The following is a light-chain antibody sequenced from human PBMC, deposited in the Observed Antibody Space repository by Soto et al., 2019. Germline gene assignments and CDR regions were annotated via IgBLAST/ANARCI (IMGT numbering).Light chain of an antibody. J-gene: IGLJ3*02. CDR1: SGSVSSSYY. CDR3: VLYMGSGIGV. V-gene: IGLV8-61*01. Sequence: QAVVTQEPSFSVSPGGTVTLTCGLSSGSVSSSYYPSWYQQTPGQAPRKVIYNTVTRSSGVPDRFSGSILGNKAALTITGAQADDECDYYCVLYMGSGIGVFGGGTKLTVL. CDR2: NTV.